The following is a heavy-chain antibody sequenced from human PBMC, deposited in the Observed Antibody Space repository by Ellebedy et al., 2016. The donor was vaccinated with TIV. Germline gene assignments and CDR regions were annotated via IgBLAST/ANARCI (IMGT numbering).Heavy chain of an antibody. J-gene: IGHJ5*02. D-gene: IGHD3-9*01. CDR1: GGSISSYY. CDR2: IYYSGST. Sequence: SETLSLTXTVSGGSISSYYWSWIRQPPGKGLEWIGYIYYSGSTNYNPSLKSRVTISVDTSKNQFSLKLSSVTAADTAVYYCARVGPGREWYYDILTGYYPGPKEYNWFDPWGQGTLVTVSS. CDR3: ARVGPGREWYYDILTGYYPGPKEYNWFDP. V-gene: IGHV4-59*01.